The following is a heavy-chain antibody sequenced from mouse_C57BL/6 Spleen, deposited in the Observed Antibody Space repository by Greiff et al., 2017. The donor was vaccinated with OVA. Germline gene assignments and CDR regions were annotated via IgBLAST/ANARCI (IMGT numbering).Heavy chain of an antibody. CDR1: GFTFSSYA. CDR3: TRDGPLYFDV. CDR2: ISSGGDYI. J-gene: IGHJ1*03. V-gene: IGHV5-9-1*02. Sequence: EVKLMESGEGLVKPGGSLKLSCAASGFTFSSYAMSWVRQTPEKRLEWVAYISSGGDYIYYAETVKGRFTISRDNARNTLYLQMSSLKSEDTAMYYCTRDGPLYFDVWGTGTTVTVSS. D-gene: IGHD2-3*01.